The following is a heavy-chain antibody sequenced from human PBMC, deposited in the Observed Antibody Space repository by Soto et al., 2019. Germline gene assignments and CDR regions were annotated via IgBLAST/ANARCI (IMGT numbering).Heavy chain of an antibody. CDR1: GFTFNTYG. D-gene: IGHD2-8*02. CDR3: ARGLLAAGPFDS. V-gene: IGHV3-30*03. Sequence: GESLKISCAASGFTFNTYGMHWVRQAPGKGLEWVAVISYDAKSKLYVDSVRGRFTISRDNSKNTLFLQMDSLRPEDTALYYCARGLLAAGPFDSWGQGTLVTVSS. J-gene: IGHJ4*02. CDR2: ISYDAKSK.